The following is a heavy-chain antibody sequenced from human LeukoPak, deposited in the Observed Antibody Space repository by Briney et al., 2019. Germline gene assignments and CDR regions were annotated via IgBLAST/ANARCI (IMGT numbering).Heavy chain of an antibody. CDR1: GYTFTSYD. J-gene: IGHJ4*02. D-gene: IGHD6-6*01. CDR2: MNPNRGNT. CDR3: ARRVALHSSSPPYYFDY. Sequence: ASVKVSCKASGYTFTSYDINWVRQATGQGLEWMGWMNPNRGNTGYAQKFQGRVTITRNTSISTAYMELSSLRSEDTAVYYCARRVALHSSSPPYYFDYWGQGTLVTVSS. V-gene: IGHV1-8*03.